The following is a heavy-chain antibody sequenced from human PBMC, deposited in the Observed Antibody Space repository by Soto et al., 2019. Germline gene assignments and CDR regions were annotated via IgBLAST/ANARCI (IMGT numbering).Heavy chain of an antibody. CDR3: VRDYRSFPDL. CDR2: ITPFNGNT. D-gene: IGHD2-15*01. J-gene: IGHJ5*02. Sequence: QIQLVQPGPESKKPGASVKVSCQTSGYNFISYGLSWVRQAPGQGLEWMGWITPFNGNTNYPQRFRGKITMTTDTASNTGYLEVRNLNSDDTAVYYCVRDYRSFPDLWGQGTLVTVSS. V-gene: IGHV1-18*04. CDR1: GYNFISYG.